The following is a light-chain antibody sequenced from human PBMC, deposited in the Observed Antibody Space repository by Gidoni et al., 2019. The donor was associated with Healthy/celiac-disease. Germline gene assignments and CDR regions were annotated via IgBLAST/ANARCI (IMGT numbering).Light chain of an antibody. Sequence: QLVLTQSPYASASLGASVKLTCTLSSRHSSYAIAWHQQQPEKGPRYLMKLNSDGSHSKGDGIPDRFSGSSSGAERYLTIASLQSEDEADYYCQTWGTGTVVFGGGTKLTVL. CDR3: QTWGTGTVV. V-gene: IGLV4-69*01. CDR1: SRHSSYA. CDR2: LNSDGSH. J-gene: IGLJ2*01.